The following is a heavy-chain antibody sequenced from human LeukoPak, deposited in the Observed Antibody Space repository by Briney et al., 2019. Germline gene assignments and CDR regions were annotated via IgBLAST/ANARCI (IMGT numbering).Heavy chain of an antibody. CDR1: GYSFINYW. Sequence: GESLKISCKGSGYSFINYWIGWVRQMPGKGLEWMGIIYPGDSDTRYSPSFQGQVTISADKSISTAYLQWSSLKDSDTAMYYCARRLRYDAFDIWGQGTMVTVSS. D-gene: IGHD2-15*01. CDR3: ARRLRYDAFDI. V-gene: IGHV5-51*01. J-gene: IGHJ3*02. CDR2: IYPGDSDT.